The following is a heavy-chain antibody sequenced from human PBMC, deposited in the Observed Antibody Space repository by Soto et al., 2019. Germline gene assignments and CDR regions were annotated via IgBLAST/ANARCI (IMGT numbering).Heavy chain of an antibody. J-gene: IGHJ6*03. Sequence: QVHLVQSGAEVKKPGASVKVSCQASGYSFSTYALNWVRQAPGQGLEWMEWIHGDNGNTKYSQKLQARVTITRDTSASTFTSYMKPSSLRSEDTGVYYCARDPVRHDLPPELDMDVWGEGTTVTVSS. D-gene: IGHD3-10*01. CDR1: GYSFSTYA. CDR3: ARDPVRHDLPPELDMDV. CDR2: IHGDNGNT. V-gene: IGHV1-3*01.